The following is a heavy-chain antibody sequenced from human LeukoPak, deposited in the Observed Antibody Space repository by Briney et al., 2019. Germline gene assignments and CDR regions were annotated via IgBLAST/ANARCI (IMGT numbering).Heavy chain of an antibody. V-gene: IGHV3-30*02. D-gene: IGHD2-2*01. J-gene: IGHJ3*02. Sequence: GGSLRLSCAASGFTFSSYGMHWVRQAPGKGLEWEAFIRYDGSNKYYADFVEGRFTISRDNSKNTLHLQMNSLRAEDTAVYYCAKDGVGYCSSTSCYQQDAFDIWGQGTMVTVSS. CDR3: AKDGVGYCSSTSCYQQDAFDI. CDR1: GFTFSSYG. CDR2: IRYDGSNK.